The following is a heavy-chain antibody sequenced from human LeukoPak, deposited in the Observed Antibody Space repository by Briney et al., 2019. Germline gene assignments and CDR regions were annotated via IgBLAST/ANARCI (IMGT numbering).Heavy chain of an antibody. CDR1: GGSISSYY. D-gene: IGHD3-10*01. Sequence: SETLSLTCTVSGGSISSYYWSWIRQPAGKGLEWIGRIYTSGSTNYNPSLKSRVTMSVDTSKNQFSLKLSSVTVPDAALYYCAIWFGEFGAIDIWGQGTMVTVSS. V-gene: IGHV4-4*07. CDR2: IYTSGST. J-gene: IGHJ3*02. CDR3: AIWFGEFGAIDI.